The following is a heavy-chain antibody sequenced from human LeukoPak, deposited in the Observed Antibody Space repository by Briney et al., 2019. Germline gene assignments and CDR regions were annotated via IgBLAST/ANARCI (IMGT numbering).Heavy chain of an antibody. CDR1: GGSISGSSYY. V-gene: IGHV4-39*01. J-gene: IGHJ4*02. Sequence: SETLSLTCTVSGGSISGSSYYWGWIRQPPGKGLEWIGSIYYSGSTYYNPSLKSRVTISVDTSKKQFSPKLSSVTAADTAVYYCARNHIAVAGSFDYWGQGTLVTVSS. CDR3: ARNHIAVAGSFDY. D-gene: IGHD6-19*01. CDR2: IYYSGST.